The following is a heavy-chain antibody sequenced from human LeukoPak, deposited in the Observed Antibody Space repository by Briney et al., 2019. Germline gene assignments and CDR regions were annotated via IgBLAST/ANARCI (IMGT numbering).Heavy chain of an antibody. CDR3: ARDLWGSGYDTCMGY. D-gene: IGHD5-12*01. J-gene: IGHJ4*02. Sequence: ASVKVSCKASGYAFTSYYMHWVRQAPGQGLEWMGIINPSGGSTSYAQKFQGRVTMTRDMSTSTVYMELSSLRSDDTAVYYCARDLWGSGYDTCMGYWGQGTLVTVSS. CDR1: GYAFTSYY. CDR2: INPSGGST. V-gene: IGHV1-46*01.